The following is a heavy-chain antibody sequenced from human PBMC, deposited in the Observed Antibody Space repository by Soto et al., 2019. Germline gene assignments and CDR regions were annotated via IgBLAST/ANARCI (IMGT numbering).Heavy chain of an antibody. CDR2: MNPNSGNT. Sequence: GASVKVSCKASGYTFTSYDINWVRQATGQGLEWMGWMNPNSGNTGYAQKFQGRVTMTRNTSISTAYMELSSLRSEDTAVYYCWGRLRYFDWTSYGMDVWGQGTTVTVYS. CDR1: GYTFTSYD. J-gene: IGHJ6*02. D-gene: IGHD3-9*01. CDR3: WGRLRYFDWTSYGMDV. V-gene: IGHV1-8*01.